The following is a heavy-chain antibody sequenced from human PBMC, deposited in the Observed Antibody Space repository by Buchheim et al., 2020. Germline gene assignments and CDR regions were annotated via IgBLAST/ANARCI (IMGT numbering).Heavy chain of an antibody. Sequence: QVQLQESGPGPVKPSQTLSLTCSVSGGSISSGDYYWSWIRQTPGKGLEWIAYIYYGGSTHYNPSLKSRVTISVDTSKNQFSLKLSSVTAADTAVYYCARGSGSYYGYYYYYYGMDVWGQGTT. CDR2: IYYGGST. V-gene: IGHV4-30-4*01. D-gene: IGHD1-26*01. CDR3: ARGSGSYYGYYYYYYGMDV. J-gene: IGHJ6*02. CDR1: GGSISSGDYY.